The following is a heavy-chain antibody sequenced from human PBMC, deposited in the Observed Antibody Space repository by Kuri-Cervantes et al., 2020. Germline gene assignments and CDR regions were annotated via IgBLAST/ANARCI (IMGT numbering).Heavy chain of an antibody. CDR2: IKQDGSEK. D-gene: IGHD5-18*01. CDR1: GFTCSRYW. J-gene: IGHJ4*02. CDR3: ARDSGLTGYNYGSTSDF. Sequence: AGSLRLACAASGFTCSRYWMSWVRQAPGKGLEWVANIKQDGSEKYYVDSVKGRFTISRDNAKNSLYLQMSSLRAEDTAVYYCARDSGLTGYNYGSTSDFWGQGTLVTVSS. V-gene: IGHV3-7*01.